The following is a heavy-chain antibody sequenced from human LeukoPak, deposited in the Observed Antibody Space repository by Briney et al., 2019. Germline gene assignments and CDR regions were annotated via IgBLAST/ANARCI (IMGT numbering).Heavy chain of an antibody. D-gene: IGHD1-26*01. CDR3: ARRRGKMGATYDY. Sequence: GESLKISCKGSRYSFTSYWIGWARQMTGKGLEWMGIIYPGDSDTRYSPSFQGQVTISADKPISTTYLQWSSLKASNTAMYYCARRRGKMGATYDYWGQGTLVTVSS. CDR1: RYSFTSYW. CDR2: IYPGDSDT. J-gene: IGHJ4*02. V-gene: IGHV5-51*01.